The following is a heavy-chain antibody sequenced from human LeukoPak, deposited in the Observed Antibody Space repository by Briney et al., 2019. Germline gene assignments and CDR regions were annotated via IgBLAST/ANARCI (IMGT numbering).Heavy chain of an antibody. Sequence: SVKVSCKASGGTFSSYAISWVRQAPGQGLEWMGRIIPIFGTANYAQKFQGRVTITTDESTSTAYMELSSLRSEDTAVYYCAALRSLICSSGCGAFDIWGQGTMVTVSS. CDR3: AALRSLICSSGCGAFDI. CDR1: GGTFSSYA. D-gene: IGHD6-19*01. J-gene: IGHJ3*02. V-gene: IGHV1-69*05. CDR2: IIPIFGTA.